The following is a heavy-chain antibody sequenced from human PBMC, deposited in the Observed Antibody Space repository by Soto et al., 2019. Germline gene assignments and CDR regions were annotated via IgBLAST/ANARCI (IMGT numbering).Heavy chain of an antibody. J-gene: IGHJ6*02. Sequence: ASVKVSCKPSGFTFTSSAVQWVRQARGQRLEWIGWIVVGSGNTNYAQKFQERVTITRDMSTSTAYMELSSLRSEDTAVYYCAAGYPVVAGTPDYYYYYGMDVWGQGTTVTVSS. D-gene: IGHD6-19*01. V-gene: IGHV1-58*01. CDR3: AAGYPVVAGTPDYYYYYGMDV. CDR1: GFTFTSSA. CDR2: IVVGSGNT.